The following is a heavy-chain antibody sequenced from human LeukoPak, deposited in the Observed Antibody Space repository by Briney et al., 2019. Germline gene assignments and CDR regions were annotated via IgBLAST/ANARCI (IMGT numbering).Heavy chain of an antibody. CDR1: GFTFSGFS. J-gene: IGHJ4*02. D-gene: IGHD3-10*01. CDR3: ARAGSHWHYVY. Sequence: GGSLRLSCAASGFTFSGFSMSWVRKSPTKGLEWVANIKQDGGEKYYVDSVKGRFTISRDNAKNSLSLQMNNLRVEDTAVYYCARAGSHWHYVYWGQGTVVTVSS. V-gene: IGHV3-7*01. CDR2: IKQDGGEK.